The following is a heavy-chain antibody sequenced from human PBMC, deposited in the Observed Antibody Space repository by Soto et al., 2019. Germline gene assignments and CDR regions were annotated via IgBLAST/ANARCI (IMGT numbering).Heavy chain of an antibody. CDR1: GFTFSSYS. D-gene: IGHD6-13*01. J-gene: IGHJ3*02. V-gene: IGHV3-48*01. CDR3: AREATLGSSWTRLHSDAFDI. Sequence: EVQLVESGGGLVQPGGSLRLSCAASGFTFSSYSMNWVRQAPGKGLEWVSYISSSSSTIYYADSVKGRFTISRDNAKNSLYLQMNSLRAEDTAVYYCAREATLGSSWTRLHSDAFDIWGQGTMVTVSS. CDR2: ISSSSSTI.